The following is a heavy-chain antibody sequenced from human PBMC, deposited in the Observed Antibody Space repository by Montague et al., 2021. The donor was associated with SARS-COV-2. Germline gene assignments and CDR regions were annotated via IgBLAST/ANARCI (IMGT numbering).Heavy chain of an antibody. D-gene: IGHD5-18*01. CDR1: GGSISSGSYY. J-gene: IGHJ6*02. V-gene: IGHV4-61*02. CDR3: ARAPDVDTAMVIYYGMDV. Sequence: TLSLTCTVSGGSISSGSYYWSWIRQPAGKGLEWIGRIYTSGSTNYNPSLKSRVTVSVDTSKNQFSLKLSSVTAADTAVYYCARAPDVDTAMVIYYGMDVWGQGTTVTVSS. CDR2: IYTSGST.